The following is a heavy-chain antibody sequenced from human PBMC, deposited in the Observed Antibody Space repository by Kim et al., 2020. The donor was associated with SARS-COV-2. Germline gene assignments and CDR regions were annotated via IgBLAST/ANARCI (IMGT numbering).Heavy chain of an antibody. CDR1: GFTFSSYW. Sequence: GGLRLSCAASGFTFSSYWMSWVRQAPGKGLEWVANIKQDGSEKYYVDSVKGRFTISRDNAKNSLYLQMNSLRAEDTAVYYCARDQSRITIFGVVINYYYMDVWGKGTTVTVSS. J-gene: IGHJ6*03. CDR3: ARDQSRITIFGVVINYYYMDV. V-gene: IGHV3-7*01. D-gene: IGHD3-3*01. CDR2: IKQDGSEK.